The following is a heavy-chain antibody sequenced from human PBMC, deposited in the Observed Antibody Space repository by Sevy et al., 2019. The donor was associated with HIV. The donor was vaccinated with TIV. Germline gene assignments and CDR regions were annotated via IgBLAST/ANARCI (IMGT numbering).Heavy chain of an antibody. Sequence: GGSLRLSCAASGFTFSSYDMHWVRQATGKGLEWVSAIGTAGDTYYPGSVKGRFTISRENAKNSLYLQMNSLRAGDTAVYYCARSSSRYSVYYYYGMDVWGQGTTVTVSS. CDR2: IGTAGDT. D-gene: IGHD5-18*01. CDR1: GFTFSSYD. CDR3: ARSSSRYSVYYYYGMDV. J-gene: IGHJ6*02. V-gene: IGHV3-13*01.